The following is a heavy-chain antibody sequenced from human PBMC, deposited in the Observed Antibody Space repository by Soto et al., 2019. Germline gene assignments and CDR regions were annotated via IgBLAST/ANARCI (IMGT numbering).Heavy chain of an antibody. CDR2: INPSGGST. J-gene: IGHJ6*02. V-gene: IGHV1-46*01. Sequence: GPSVKVSCKASGYTFTSYYMHWVRQAPGQGLEWMGIINPSGGSTSYAQKFQGRVTMTRDTSTSTVYMELSSLRSEDTAVYYCARGFRYYYDSSGYYSTSYYYYGMDVWGQGTTVTVSS. CDR1: GYTFTSYY. D-gene: IGHD3-22*01. CDR3: ARGFRYYYDSSGYYSTSYYYYGMDV.